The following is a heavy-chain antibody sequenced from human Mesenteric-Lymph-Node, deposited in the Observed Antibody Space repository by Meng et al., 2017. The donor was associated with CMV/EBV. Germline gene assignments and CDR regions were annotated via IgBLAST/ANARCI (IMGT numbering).Heavy chain of an antibody. CDR3: AKEREFYYDSSGSGFDP. Sequence: GESLKISCAASGFTFRSYAMSWVRQAPGKGLEWVAIIYSRGTGTYYADSVKGRFTISRDNSKNTLYLQMNSLRAEDTAVYYCAKEREFYYDSSGSGFDPWGQGTLVTVSS. CDR1: GFTFRSYA. D-gene: IGHD3-22*01. CDR2: IYSRGTGT. V-gene: IGHV3-23*03. J-gene: IGHJ5*02.